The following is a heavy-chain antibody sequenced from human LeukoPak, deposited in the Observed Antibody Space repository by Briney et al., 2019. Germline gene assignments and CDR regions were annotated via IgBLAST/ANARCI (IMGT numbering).Heavy chain of an antibody. D-gene: IGHD3-22*01. Sequence: PSETLSLTCTVSGGSISSSSYYWGWIRQPPGKGLEWIGEINHSGSTNYNPSLKSRVTISVDTSKNQFSLKLSSVTAADTAVYYCARGRHRGYYDSSGYSPYWGQGTLVTVSS. CDR1: GGSISSSSYY. V-gene: IGHV4-39*07. J-gene: IGHJ4*02. CDR2: INHSGST. CDR3: ARGRHRGYYDSSGYSPY.